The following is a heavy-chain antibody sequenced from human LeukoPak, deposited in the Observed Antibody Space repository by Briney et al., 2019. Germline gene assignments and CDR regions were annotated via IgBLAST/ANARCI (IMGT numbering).Heavy chain of an antibody. CDR1: GFTFSSYG. Sequence: PGGSLRLSCAASGFTFSSYGMHWVRQAPGKGLEWVAVIWYDGSNKYYADSVEGRFTISRDNSKNTLYLQMNSLRAEDTAVYYCARKDVDTAMVPKAGYYYYGMDVWGKGTTVTVSS. CDR2: IWYDGSNK. J-gene: IGHJ6*04. V-gene: IGHV3-33*01. D-gene: IGHD5-18*01. CDR3: ARKDVDTAMVPKAGYYYYGMDV.